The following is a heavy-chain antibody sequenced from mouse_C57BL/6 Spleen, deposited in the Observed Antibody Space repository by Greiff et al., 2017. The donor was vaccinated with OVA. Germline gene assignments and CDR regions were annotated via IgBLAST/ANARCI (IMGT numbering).Heavy chain of an antibody. CDR2: INPNNGGT. D-gene: IGHD1-1*01. CDR3: ARSRYYGSSYVY. Sequence: EVQLQQSGPELVKPGASVKISCKASGYTFTDYYMNWVKQSHGKSLEWIGDINPNNGGTSYNQKFKGKATLTVDKSSSTAYMELRSLTSEDSAVYYCARSRYYGSSYVYWGQGTTLTVSS. CDR1: GYTFTDYY. J-gene: IGHJ2*01. V-gene: IGHV1-26*01.